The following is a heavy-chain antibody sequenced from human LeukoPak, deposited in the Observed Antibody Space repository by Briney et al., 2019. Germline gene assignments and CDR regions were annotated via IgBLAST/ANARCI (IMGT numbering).Heavy chain of an antibody. V-gene: IGHV1-2*02. J-gene: IGHJ4*02. CDR1: GYTFTSYG. D-gene: IGHD3-22*01. Sequence: ASVKVSCKASGYTFTSYGISWVRQAPGQGLEWMGWINPNSGGTNYAQKFQGRVTMTRDTSISTAYMELSRLRSDDTAVYYCARNTNYYDSSGDVDYWGQGTLVTVSS. CDR2: INPNSGGT. CDR3: ARNTNYYDSSGDVDY.